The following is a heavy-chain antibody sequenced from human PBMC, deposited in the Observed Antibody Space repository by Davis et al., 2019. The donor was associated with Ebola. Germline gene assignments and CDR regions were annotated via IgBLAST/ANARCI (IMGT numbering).Heavy chain of an antibody. CDR1: GYTFTSYA. CDR3: ARESMITFGGVIVIGDAFDI. D-gene: IGHD3-16*02. Sequence: AASVTVSCKASGYTFTSYAMHWVRQAPGQRLEWMVWINAGNGNTKYSQKFQGRVTITRDTSASTAYMELSSLRSEDTAVYYCARESMITFGGVIVIGDAFDIWGQGTMVTVSS. J-gene: IGHJ3*02. V-gene: IGHV1-3*01. CDR2: INAGNGNT.